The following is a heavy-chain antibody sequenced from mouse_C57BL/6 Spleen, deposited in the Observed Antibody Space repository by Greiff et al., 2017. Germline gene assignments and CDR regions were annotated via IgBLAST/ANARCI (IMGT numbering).Heavy chain of an antibody. CDR2: IWSGGST. V-gene: IGHV2-2*01. J-gene: IGHJ4*01. Sequence: VKLEESGPGLVQPSQSLSITCTVSGFSLTSYGVHWVRQSPGKGLEWLGVIWSGGSTDYNAAFISRLSISKDNSKSQVFFKMNSLQADDTAIYYCATYSNHYYAMDYWGQGTSVTVSS. D-gene: IGHD2-5*01. CDR1: GFSLTSYG. CDR3: ATYSNHYYAMDY.